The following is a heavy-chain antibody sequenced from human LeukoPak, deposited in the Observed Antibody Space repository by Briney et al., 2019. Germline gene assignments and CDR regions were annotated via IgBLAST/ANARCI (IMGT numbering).Heavy chain of an antibody. V-gene: IGHV3-48*01. Sequence: GGSLRLSCAASGYSLSRYVLNWVRQARGKGLAWLSYQSNTDMIHYAESVKGRFTISRDNAKNSLYLKMDGMRAEDTAVYYCARRGDSPMIVDYWGQGTPVTVSS. CDR1: GYSLSRYV. CDR2: QSNTDMI. J-gene: IGHJ4*02. D-gene: IGHD5-18*01. CDR3: ARRGDSPMIVDY.